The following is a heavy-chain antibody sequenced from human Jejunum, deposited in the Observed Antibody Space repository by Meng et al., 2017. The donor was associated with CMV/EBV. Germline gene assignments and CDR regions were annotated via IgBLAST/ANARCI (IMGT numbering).Heavy chain of an antibody. Sequence: GAPISRYYWSWLRPPPGKGLVWIGFIYYSGSTSYNPSLESRVTMSADTSRNQVSMNLKSVTAADTGVYYCARFSATGAYYYGMDVWGQGTTVTVSS. D-gene: IGHD1-1*01. CDR2: IYYSGST. V-gene: IGHV4-59*01. CDR3: ARFSATGAYYYGMDV. CDR1: GAPISRYY. J-gene: IGHJ6*02.